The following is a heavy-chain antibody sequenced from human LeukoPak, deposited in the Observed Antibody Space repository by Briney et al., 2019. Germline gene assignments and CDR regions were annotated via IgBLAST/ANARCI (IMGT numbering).Heavy chain of an antibody. J-gene: IGHJ4*02. Sequence: SETLSLTCTVSGGSFSTHYWSWIRQPPGKGLECIGYIYYSGSTDYNPSLKSRVTMSLDTSKNQFSLNLSSVTAADTAVYYCTRAVITFGAAVAKGFDCWGQGTLVTVSS. CDR1: GGSFSTHY. CDR2: IYYSGST. V-gene: IGHV4-59*11. CDR3: TRAVITFGAAVAKGFDC. D-gene: IGHD3-16*01.